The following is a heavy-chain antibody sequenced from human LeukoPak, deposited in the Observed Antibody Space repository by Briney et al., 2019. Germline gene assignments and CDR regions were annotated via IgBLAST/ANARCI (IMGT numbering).Heavy chain of an antibody. J-gene: IGHJ6*02. CDR2: INHSGST. D-gene: IGHD6-13*01. V-gene: IGHV4-34*01. Sequence: SETLSLTCAVYGGFFSGYYWSWIRQPPGKGLEWIGEINHSGSTNYNPSLKSRVTISVDTSKNQFSLKLSSVTAADAAVYYCAGGGYSSSWQYYYGMDVWGQGTTVTVSS. CDR1: GGFFSGYY. CDR3: AGGGYSSSWQYYYGMDV.